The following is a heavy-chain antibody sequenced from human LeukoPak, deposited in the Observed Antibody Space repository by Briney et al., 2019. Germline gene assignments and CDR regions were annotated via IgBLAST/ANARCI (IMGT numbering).Heavy chain of an antibody. CDR2: IYYSGST. J-gene: IGHJ4*02. CDR1: GGSISSSSYY. V-gene: IGHV4-39*01. CDR3: VRLERGGGQRRGYSYGYLDY. D-gene: IGHD5-18*01. Sequence: SETLSLTCTVSGGSISSSSYYWGWIRQPPGKGLEWIGSIYYSGSTYYNPSLKSRVTISVDTSKNQFSLKLSSVTAADTAVYYCVRLERGGGQRRGYSYGYLDYWGQGTLVTVSS.